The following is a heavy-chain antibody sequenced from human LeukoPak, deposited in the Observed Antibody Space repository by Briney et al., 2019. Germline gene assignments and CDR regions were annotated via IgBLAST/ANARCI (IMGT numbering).Heavy chain of an antibody. V-gene: IGHV3-30*02. Sequence: GGSLRLSCAASGFTFSTCGMHWVRQAPGKGLEWVAFIRYGGSAIYYGDSVKGRFTISRDNSKNTLYLQMNSLRGEDTAVYYCAKEPYSSVYYFYYMDVWGKGTTVTVSS. CDR2: IRYGGSAI. CDR3: AKEPYSSVYYFYYMDV. J-gene: IGHJ6*03. D-gene: IGHD6-25*01. CDR1: GFTFSTCG.